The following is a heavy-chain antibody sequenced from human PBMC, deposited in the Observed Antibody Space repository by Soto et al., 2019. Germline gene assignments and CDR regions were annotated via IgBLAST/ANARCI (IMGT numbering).Heavy chain of an antibody. CDR2: ISPYNGDT. V-gene: IGHV1-18*01. CDR1: GYSFTNYD. Sequence: ASVKVSFKASGYSFTNYDISWVRQAPGQGLEWMGWISPYNGDTNYAQKLQGRVTMTTGTSTSTAYMELRSLRSDDTAVYYCARYCSSTSCDHYFDYWGQGTLVTVS. J-gene: IGHJ4*02. D-gene: IGHD2-2*01. CDR3: ARYCSSTSCDHYFDY.